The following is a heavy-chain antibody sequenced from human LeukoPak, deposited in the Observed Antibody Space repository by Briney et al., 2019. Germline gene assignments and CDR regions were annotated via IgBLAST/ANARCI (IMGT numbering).Heavy chain of an antibody. V-gene: IGHV4-61*02. J-gene: IGHJ4*02. CDR2: IYTSGST. CDR1: GGSISSGSYY. Sequence: SETLSLTCTVSGGSISSGSYYWSWIRQPAGKGLEWIGRIYTSGSTNYNPSLKSRVTISVDTSKNQFSLKLSSVTAADTAVYYCARARGGYWGQGTLVTVSS. CDR3: ARARGGY. D-gene: IGHD4-23*01.